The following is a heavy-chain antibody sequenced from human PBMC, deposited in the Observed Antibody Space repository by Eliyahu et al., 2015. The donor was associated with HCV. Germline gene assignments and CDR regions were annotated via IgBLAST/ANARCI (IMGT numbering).Heavy chain of an antibody. D-gene: IGHD6-25*01. CDR2: IKSKTEGATT. V-gene: IGHV3-15*01. Sequence: EVQLVESGGGLVKPGGSLRLSXAASGFTFTNVGMGWVRQXPGKGLEWVGRIKSKTEGATTHYAAPVKGRFTISRDDSKTTLYLQMNSLKTEDTAVYYCTTLHQVDSGWGQGTLVTVSS. CDR1: GFTFTNVG. CDR3: TTLHQVDSG. J-gene: IGHJ4*02.